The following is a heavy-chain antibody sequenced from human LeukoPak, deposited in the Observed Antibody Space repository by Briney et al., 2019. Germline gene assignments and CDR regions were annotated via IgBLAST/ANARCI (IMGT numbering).Heavy chain of an antibody. CDR1: GGSISSYY. J-gene: IGHJ5*02. V-gene: IGHV4-59*01. CDR3: ARDRTTVGWFDP. D-gene: IGHD1-26*01. Sequence: SETLSLTCTVSGGSISSYYWSWIRQPPGKGLEWIGYIYYSGSTNHNPSLKSRVTISVDTSKNQFSLKLSSVTAADTAVYYCARDRTTVGWFDPWGKGTLVTVSS. CDR2: IYYSGST.